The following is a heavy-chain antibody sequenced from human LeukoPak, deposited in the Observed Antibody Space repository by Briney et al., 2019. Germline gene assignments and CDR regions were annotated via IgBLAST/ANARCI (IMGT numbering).Heavy chain of an antibody. CDR2: INSKTDGGTT. Sequence: GGSLRLSCAASGFTFSNAWMNWVRQAPGKGLEWVGRINSKTDGGTTDYAAPVKDRFTISRDDSENTVYLQMNNLKTEDTAVYFCATYRTYWAPGAFDIWGQGTMVTVSS. V-gene: IGHV3-15*01. CDR1: GFTFSNAW. J-gene: IGHJ3*02. D-gene: IGHD1-26*01. CDR3: ATYRTYWAPGAFDI.